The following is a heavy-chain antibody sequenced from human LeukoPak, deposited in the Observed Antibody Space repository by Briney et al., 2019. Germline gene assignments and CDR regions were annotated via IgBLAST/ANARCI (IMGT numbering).Heavy chain of an antibody. CDR2: IYYSGST. D-gene: IGHD3-3*01. CDR1: GGSISSYY. Sequence: PSETLSLTCTVSGGSISSYYWSWIRQAPGKGLEWSGYIYYSGSTNYNPSLKSRVTISVDTSKNQFSLKLSSVTAADTAVYYCARAPYDFWSGYYSWFDPWGQGTLVTVSS. CDR3: ARAPYDFWSGYYSWFDP. J-gene: IGHJ5*02. V-gene: IGHV4-59*01.